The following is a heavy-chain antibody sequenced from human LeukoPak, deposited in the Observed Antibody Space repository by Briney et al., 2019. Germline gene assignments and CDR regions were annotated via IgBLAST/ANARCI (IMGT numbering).Heavy chain of an antibody. Sequence: RAGGSLRLSCAASGFTFSSYSMNWVRQAPGKGLEWVSSISSSSSYIYYADSVKGRFTISRDNAKNSLYLQMNSLRAEDTAVYYCARDLEKMQVDAGYWGQGTLVAVSS. D-gene: IGHD6-13*01. V-gene: IGHV3-21*01. CDR1: GFTFSSYS. CDR2: ISSSSSYI. CDR3: ARDLEKMQVDAGY. J-gene: IGHJ4*02.